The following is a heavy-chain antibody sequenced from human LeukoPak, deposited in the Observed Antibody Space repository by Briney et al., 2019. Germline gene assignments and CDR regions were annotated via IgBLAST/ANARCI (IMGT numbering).Heavy chain of an antibody. CDR2: ISYDGSNK. V-gene: IGHV3-30-3*01. CDR1: GFTFSSYA. J-gene: IGHJ4*02. CDR3: ARDVDPGIAVAGSFDY. Sequence: PGASLRLSCAASGFTFSSYAMSWVRQAPGKGLEWVAVISYDGSNKYYADSVKGRFTISRDNSKNTLYLQMNSLRAEDTAVYYCARDVDPGIAVAGSFDYWGQGTLVTVSS. D-gene: IGHD6-19*01.